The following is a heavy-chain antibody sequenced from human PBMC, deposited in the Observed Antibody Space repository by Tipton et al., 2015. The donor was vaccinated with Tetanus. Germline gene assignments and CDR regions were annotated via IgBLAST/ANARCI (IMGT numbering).Heavy chain of an antibody. V-gene: IGHV3-33*08. D-gene: IGHD4-17*01. Sequence: SLRLSCAASGFTFRNFNMNWVRQAPGKGLEWVAVIWYDGTTKFYADSVKGRFTISRDNSKNTLFLQMNSLRAEDTAVYYCARETSLTTSYWGQGTLVTVSS. CDR2: IWYDGTTK. CDR3: ARETSLTTSY. CDR1: GFTFRNFN. J-gene: IGHJ1*01.